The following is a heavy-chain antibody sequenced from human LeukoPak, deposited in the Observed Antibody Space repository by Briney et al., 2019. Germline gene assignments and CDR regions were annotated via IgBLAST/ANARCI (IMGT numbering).Heavy chain of an antibody. Sequence: GGSLRLSCAASGFTFSSYGMHWVRQAPGKGLEWVAFIRHDGSNKYHADSVKGRFTISRDNSKDTLYLQMNSLRAEDTAVYYCAKTDRFCSSTSCYGLSFDYWGQGTLVTVSS. J-gene: IGHJ4*02. D-gene: IGHD2-2*01. CDR1: GFTFSSYG. CDR2: IRHDGSNK. CDR3: AKTDRFCSSTSCYGLSFDY. V-gene: IGHV3-30*02.